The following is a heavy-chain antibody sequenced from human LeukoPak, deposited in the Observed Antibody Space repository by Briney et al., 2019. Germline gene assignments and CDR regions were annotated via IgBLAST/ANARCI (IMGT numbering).Heavy chain of an antibody. V-gene: IGHV4-39*07. CDR3: ARVLSQQLVFYYYMDV. CDR2: IYYSGST. Sequence: SETLSLTCTVSGGSISSSSYYWGWIRQPPGKGLEWIGSIYYSGSTYYNPSLKSRVTISVDTSKNQFSLKLSSVTAADTAVYYCARVLSQQLVFYYYMDVWGKGTTVTVSS. D-gene: IGHD6-13*01. J-gene: IGHJ6*03. CDR1: GGSISSSSYY.